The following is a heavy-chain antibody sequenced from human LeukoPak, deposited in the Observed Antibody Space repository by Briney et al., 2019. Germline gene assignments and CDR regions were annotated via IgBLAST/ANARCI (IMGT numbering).Heavy chain of an antibody. CDR1: GYTFTGYY. V-gene: IGHV1-2*02. D-gene: IGHD2-15*01. Sequence: ASGKVSCKASGYTFTGYYMHWVRHAPGQGLERMGWINPNSGGTNYAQKFQGRVTMTRDTSISTAYMEPSRLRSDDTAVYYCARTAGHVVVVAATHLGYWGQGTLVTVS. J-gene: IGHJ4*02. CDR2: INPNSGGT. CDR3: ARTAGHVVVVAATHLGY.